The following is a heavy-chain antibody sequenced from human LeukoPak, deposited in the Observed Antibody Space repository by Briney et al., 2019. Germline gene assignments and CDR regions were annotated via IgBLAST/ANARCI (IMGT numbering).Heavy chain of an antibody. D-gene: IGHD6-13*01. CDR3: AREIAAAGYYFDY. J-gene: IGHJ4*02. V-gene: IGHV1-46*01. Sequence: ASVKVSCKASGYTFPSYYMHWVRHAPGQGLEWMGIINPSGGSTSYAQKFQGRVTMTRDPSTSTVYMELSSLRSEDTAVYYCAREIAAAGYYFDYWGQGTLVTVSS. CDR1: GYTFPSYY. CDR2: INPSGGST.